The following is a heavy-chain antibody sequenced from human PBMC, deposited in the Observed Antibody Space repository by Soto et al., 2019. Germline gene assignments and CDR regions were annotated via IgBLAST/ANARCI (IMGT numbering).Heavy chain of an antibody. J-gene: IGHJ6*02. Sequence: EAQLLESGGGLVQPGGSLRLSCAVSGFTFSSYAMSWVRQAPGKGLEWVSAISGRGESTYYADSVKGRFTISRDNSKNTLILQMNSLRVEDTAVYYCPRWREQQLSRGYYGMDVWGQGTTVTVSS. CDR2: ISGRGEST. CDR3: PRWREQQLSRGYYGMDV. V-gene: IGHV3-23*01. CDR1: GFTFSSYA. D-gene: IGHD6-13*01.